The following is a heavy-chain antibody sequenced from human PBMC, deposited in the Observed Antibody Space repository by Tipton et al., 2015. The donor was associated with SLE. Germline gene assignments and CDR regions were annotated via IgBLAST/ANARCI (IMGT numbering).Heavy chain of an antibody. D-gene: IGHD6-13*01. Sequence: TLSLTCTVSGGSISSSSYYWGWIRQPPGKGLEWIGSIYYRGNTYYNPSLKSRVTISVDTSKNQFSLKLSSVTAADTAVYYCARENVAADGALDVWGQGTMVTVSS. J-gene: IGHJ3*01. CDR3: ARENVAADGALDV. CDR1: GGSISSSSYY. CDR2: IYYRGNT. V-gene: IGHV4-39*07.